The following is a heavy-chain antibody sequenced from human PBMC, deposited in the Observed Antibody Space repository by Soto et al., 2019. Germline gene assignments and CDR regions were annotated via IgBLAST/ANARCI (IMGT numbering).Heavy chain of an antibody. CDR2: IDASGNS. D-gene: IGHD6-19*01. CDR3: ATEVYTLDSGQSD. Sequence: ASETLSLTCTVSGDSISSYYWNWIRQPAGKGLEWIGRIDASGNSNYNPSLKSRVTMSVDTSKKQFSLKVTSVTAADTAVYYCATEVYTLDSGQSDWGQGTLVTVSS. V-gene: IGHV4-4*07. J-gene: IGHJ4*02. CDR1: GDSISSYY.